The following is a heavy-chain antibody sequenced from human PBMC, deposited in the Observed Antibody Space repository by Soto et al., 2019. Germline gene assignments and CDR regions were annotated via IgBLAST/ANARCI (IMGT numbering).Heavy chain of an antibody. V-gene: IGHV3-7*03. D-gene: IGHD3-3*01. J-gene: IGHJ5*02. CDR1: GFTFSSYW. CDR3: ARVASRITIFGVVSNWFDP. CDR2: IKQDGSEK. Sequence: GGSLTLSCASSGFTFSSYWMSCVRQAPGKGLEWLANIKQDGSEKYYVDSVKGRFTISRDNAKNSLYLQMNSLRAEDTAVYYCARVASRITIFGVVSNWFDPWGQGTLVTVSS.